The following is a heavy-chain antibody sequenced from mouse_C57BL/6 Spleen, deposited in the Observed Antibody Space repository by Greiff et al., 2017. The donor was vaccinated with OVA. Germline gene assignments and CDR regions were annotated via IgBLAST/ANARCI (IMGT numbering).Heavy chain of an antibody. CDR1: GYTFTSYW. J-gene: IGHJ3*01. CDR3: ERYYYDSSLAWFAY. CDR2: INPSNGGT. V-gene: IGHV1-53*01. D-gene: IGHD1-1*01. Sequence: QVQLQQSGPELVKPGASVKLSCKASGYTFTSYWMHWVKQRPGQGLEWIGNINPSNGGTNYNEKFKSKATLTVDKSSSTAYMQLSSLTSEDSAVYYCERYYYDSSLAWFAYWGQGTLVTVAA.